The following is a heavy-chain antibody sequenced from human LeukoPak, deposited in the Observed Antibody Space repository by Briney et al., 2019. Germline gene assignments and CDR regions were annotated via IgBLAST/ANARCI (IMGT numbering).Heavy chain of an antibody. V-gene: IGHV1-2*02. J-gene: IGHJ4*02. D-gene: IGHD3-3*01. Sequence: ASVKVSCKASGYTFTGYYIHWVRQAPGQGLEWMGWINPNSGGTNYAQNFQGRVTMTRDTSISTAYMEPSRLRSDDTAVYYCARDLYNFWRGIVCYWGQGTLVTVSS. CDR1: GYTFTGYY. CDR2: INPNSGGT. CDR3: ARDLYNFWRGIVCY.